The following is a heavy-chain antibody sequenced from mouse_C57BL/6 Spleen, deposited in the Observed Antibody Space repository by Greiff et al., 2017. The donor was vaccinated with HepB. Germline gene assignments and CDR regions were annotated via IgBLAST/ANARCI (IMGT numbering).Heavy chain of an antibody. V-gene: IGHV1-64*01. D-gene: IGHD4-1*01. CDR1: GYTFTSYW. J-gene: IGHJ1*03. CDR2: IHPNSGST. Sequence: QVHVKQPGAELVKPGASVKLSCKASGYTFTSYWMHWVKQRPGQGLEWIGMIHPNSGSTNYNEKFKSKATLTVDKSSSTAYMQLSSLTSEDSAVYYCARPGPDWYFDVWGTGTTVTVSS. CDR3: ARPGPDWYFDV.